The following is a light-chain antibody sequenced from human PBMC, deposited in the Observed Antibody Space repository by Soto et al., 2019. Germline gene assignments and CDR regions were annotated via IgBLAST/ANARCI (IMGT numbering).Light chain of an antibody. V-gene: IGKV3-11*01. Sequence: EIVLTQSPATLSLSPGERATHSCRASQSVSKFLGWYQQKPGQAPRLLIYDASTRATGIPARFSGSGSGTDFTLTISSLEPEDFAIYYCQQRSNWPPLFTFGPGTIVDIK. J-gene: IGKJ3*01. CDR3: QQRSNWPPLFT. CDR2: DAS. CDR1: QSVSKF.